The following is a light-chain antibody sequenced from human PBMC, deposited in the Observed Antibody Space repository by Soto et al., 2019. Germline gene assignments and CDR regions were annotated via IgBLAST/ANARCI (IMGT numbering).Light chain of an antibody. CDR3: QHSYSTPLT. J-gene: IGKJ4*01. CDR1: QSISSY. Sequence: DIQMTQSPSSLSASVGDRVTITCRASQSISSYLNWYQQKPGKAPKLLIYAASSLQSGVLSRFCPSGSGTDFALPISRLEPEDFATYYCQHSYSTPLTFGGGTKVDFK. V-gene: IGKV1-39*01. CDR2: AAS.